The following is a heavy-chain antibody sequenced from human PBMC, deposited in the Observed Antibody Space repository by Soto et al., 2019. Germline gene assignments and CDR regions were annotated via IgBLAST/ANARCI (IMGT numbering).Heavy chain of an antibody. V-gene: IGHV4-31*03. CDR2: IYYSGVT. D-gene: IGHD3-10*01. CDR3: ARDLRGRRSGRFDP. J-gene: IGHJ5*02. Sequence: QVQLQESGPGLVKPSETLSLTCTLSGDPITSGGFYWIWIRQHPAKGLEWIGYIYYSGVTYYNPSLKSRATISVETSKNQFSLNLRSVTAADTAMYYCARDLRGRRSGRFDPWGQGTLVTVSS. CDR1: GDPITSGGFY.